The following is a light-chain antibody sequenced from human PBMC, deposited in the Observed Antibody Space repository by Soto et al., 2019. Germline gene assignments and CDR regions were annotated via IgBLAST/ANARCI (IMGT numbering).Light chain of an antibody. CDR3: QQYNNWPYT. J-gene: IGKJ2*01. CDR1: QSVSSN. V-gene: IGKV3-15*01. Sequence: EIVMTQSPATLSVSPGERATLSCRASQSVSSNLAWYQQKPGQAPRLLIYGASTRATGIPARFSGSGSGTEITLTISSLQSEGFAVYYCQQYNNWPYTFGQRTKLEIK. CDR2: GAS.